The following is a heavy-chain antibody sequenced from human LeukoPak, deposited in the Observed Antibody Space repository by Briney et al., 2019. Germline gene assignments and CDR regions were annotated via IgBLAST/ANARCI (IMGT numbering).Heavy chain of an antibody. J-gene: IGHJ4*02. CDR3: ATGIAAAVGSVTSY. CDR1: GFTFSNFG. V-gene: IGHV3-30*03. CDR2: ISYDGSNK. Sequence: GGSLRLSCAASGFTFSNFGMHWVRQAPGKGLEWVAVISYDGSNKYYADSVKGRFTISRDNSKNTLYLQMNSLRAEDTAVYYCATGIAAAVGSVTSYWGQGTLVTVSS. D-gene: IGHD6-13*01.